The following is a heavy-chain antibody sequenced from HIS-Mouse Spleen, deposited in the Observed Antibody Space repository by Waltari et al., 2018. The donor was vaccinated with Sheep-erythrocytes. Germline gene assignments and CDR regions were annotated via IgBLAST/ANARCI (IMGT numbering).Heavy chain of an antibody. Sequence: QVQLVQSGAEVKKPGAPVKVSCKASGGTFRRHSSSRVRQAPGQGLEWMGRIIPILGIANYAQKFQGRVTITADKSTSTAYMELSSLRSEDTAVYYCAQTGATTPHFDYWGQGTLVTVSS. J-gene: IGHJ4*02. CDR3: AQTGATTPHFDY. D-gene: IGHD1-26*01. V-gene: IGHV1-69*04. CDR1: GGTFRRHS. CDR2: IIPILGIA.